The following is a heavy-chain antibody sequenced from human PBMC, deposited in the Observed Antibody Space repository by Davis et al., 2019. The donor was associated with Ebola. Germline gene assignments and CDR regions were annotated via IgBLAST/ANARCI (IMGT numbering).Heavy chain of an antibody. CDR3: ARHYYDFGSGYVYYYGMDV. V-gene: IGHV1-69*04. D-gene: IGHD3-3*01. J-gene: IGHJ6*02. CDR1: GGTFSSYA. Sequence: SVKVSCKASGGTFSSYAISWVRQAPGQGLEWMGRIIPILGIANYAQKFQGRVTITADKSTSTAYMELSSLRSEDTAVYYCARHYYDFGSGYVYYYGMDVWGQGTTVTVSS. CDR2: IIPILGIA.